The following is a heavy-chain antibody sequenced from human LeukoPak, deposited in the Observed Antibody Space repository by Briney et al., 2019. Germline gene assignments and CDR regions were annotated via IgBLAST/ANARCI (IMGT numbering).Heavy chain of an antibody. CDR3: ARDRQWLAYWYFDL. V-gene: IGHV4-4*07. J-gene: IGHJ2*01. Sequence: SETLSLTCTVSLGSISSYYWSWIRQPAGKGLDWIGRIYTSGSANYNPSLKSRVTMPVDTFKNQFSLKLSSVTAADTAVYYCARDRQWLAYWYFDLWGRGTLVTVSS. D-gene: IGHD6-19*01. CDR1: LGSISSYY. CDR2: IYTSGSA.